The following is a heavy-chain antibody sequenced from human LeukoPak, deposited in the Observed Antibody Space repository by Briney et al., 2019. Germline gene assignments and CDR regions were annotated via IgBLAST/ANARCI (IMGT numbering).Heavy chain of an antibody. CDR3: ARDLYNWNDNWFDP. CDR2: ISSSGSTI. Sequence: PGGSLRLSCAASGFTFSSYEMNWVRQAPGKGLEWVSYISSSGSTIYYADSVKGRFTISRDNAKNSLYLQMNSLRAEDTAVYYCARDLYNWNDNWFDPWGQGTLVTVSS. CDR1: GFTFSSYE. V-gene: IGHV3-48*03. J-gene: IGHJ5*02. D-gene: IGHD1-1*01.